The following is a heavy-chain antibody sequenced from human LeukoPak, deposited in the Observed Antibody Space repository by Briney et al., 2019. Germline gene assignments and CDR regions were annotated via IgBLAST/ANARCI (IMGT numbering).Heavy chain of an antibody. V-gene: IGHV6-1*01. CDR3: AREEGSIAVAGTDDAFDI. D-gene: IGHD6-19*01. J-gene: IGHJ3*02. Sequence: SQTLSLTCAISGDSVSSNSAAWNWIRQSPSRGLEWLGRTYYRSKWYNDYAVSVKSRITINPDTSKNQFSLQLNSVTPEDTAVYYCAREEGSIAVAGTDDAFDIWGQGTMVTVSS. CDR1: GDSVSSNSAA. CDR2: TYYRSKWYN.